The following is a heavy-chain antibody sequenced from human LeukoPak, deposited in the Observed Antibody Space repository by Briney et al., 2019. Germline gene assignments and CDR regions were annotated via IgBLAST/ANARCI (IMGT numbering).Heavy chain of an antibody. CDR2: IYYSGSV. J-gene: IGHJ6*03. Sequence: SHTLSLPCTVSGGSICRGGDYGRWSRQHRGKGLEWIGYIYYSGSVDYTPSLETPVTISLATSETHFSLKLSSVTAADTAVYYCARARRERYYGSGSYFSYYYMDVWGKGTTVTASS. CDR1: GGSICRGGDY. D-gene: IGHD3-10*01. V-gene: IGHV4-31*01. CDR3: ARARRERYYGSGSYFSYYYMDV.